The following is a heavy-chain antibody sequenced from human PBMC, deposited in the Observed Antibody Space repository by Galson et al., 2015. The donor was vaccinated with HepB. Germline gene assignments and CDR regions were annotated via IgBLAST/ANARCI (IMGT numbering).Heavy chain of an antibody. J-gene: IGHJ3*01. V-gene: IGHV3-23*01. Sequence: SLRLSCAASGFTFSSYAMAWVRQAPGQGLDWVSTIAGSGGSTYFADSVKGRFTISRDNSKNTLYLQMNSLRAGDTAVYYCARQGTLSDSSVYYGAFDFWGQGTMVTVSS. D-gene: IGHD3-22*01. CDR1: GFTFSSYA. CDR3: ARQGTLSDSSVYYGAFDF. CDR2: IAGSGGST.